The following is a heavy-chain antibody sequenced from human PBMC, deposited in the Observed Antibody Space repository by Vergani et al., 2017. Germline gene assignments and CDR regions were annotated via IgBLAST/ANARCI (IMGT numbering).Heavy chain of an antibody. CDR3: ARVPYGSGPPGSDYMDV. D-gene: IGHD3-10*01. CDR1: GGSISSSNR. J-gene: IGHJ6*03. V-gene: IGHV4-4*02. CDR2: IYHSGST. Sequence: QVQLQESGPGLVKPSGTLSLTCAVSGGSISSSNRWSWVRQPPGKGLEWIGEIYHSGSTNYNPSLKSRVTISVDKSKNQFSLKLSSVTAADTAVYYCARVPYGSGPPGSDYMDVWGKGTTVTVSS.